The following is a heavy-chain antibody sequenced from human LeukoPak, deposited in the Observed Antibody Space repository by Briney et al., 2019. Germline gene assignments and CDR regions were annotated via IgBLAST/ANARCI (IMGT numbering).Heavy chain of an antibody. D-gene: IGHD6-19*01. CDR2: INSDGSSS. V-gene: IGHV3-74*01. Sequence: PGGSLRLSCAASGFTFSSYWMHWVRQAPGKGLVWVSRINSDGSSSSYADSVKGRFTISRDNAKNTLYLQMNSLRAEDTAVYYCARYRGSSGWSYDAFDIWGQGTMVTVSS. CDR1: GFTFSSYW. J-gene: IGHJ3*02. CDR3: ARYRGSSGWSYDAFDI.